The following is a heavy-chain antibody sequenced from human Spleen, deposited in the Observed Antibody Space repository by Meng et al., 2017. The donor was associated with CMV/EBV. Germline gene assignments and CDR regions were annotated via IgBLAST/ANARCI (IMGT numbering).Heavy chain of an antibody. V-gene: IGHV1-2*02. CDR3: ARDIRWNYGPGY. CDR2: INPDSGGT. Sequence: ASVKVSCKAFGYTLTDVFTGYYVHWVRQAPGQGLEWMGWINPDSGGTIYAPKFQGRVILTSDTSITTASLELTSLRSDDTAVYYCARDIRWNYGPGYWGQGTLVTVSS. D-gene: IGHD1-7*01. CDR1: GYTLTDVFTGYY. J-gene: IGHJ4*02.